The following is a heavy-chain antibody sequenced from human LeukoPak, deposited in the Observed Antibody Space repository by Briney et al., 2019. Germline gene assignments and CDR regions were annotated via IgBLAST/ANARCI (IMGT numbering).Heavy chain of an antibody. CDR3: ARPDFTMIGPGAFDI. D-gene: IGHD3-22*01. CDR1: GGTFSSYA. V-gene: IGHV1-69*13. J-gene: IGHJ3*02. CDR2: IIPIFGTA. Sequence: SVKVSCKASGGTFSSYAISWVRQAPGQGLEWMGGIIPIFGTANYAQKFQGRVTITADESTSTAYMELSSLRSEDTAVYYCARPDFTMIGPGAFDIWGQGTMVTVSS.